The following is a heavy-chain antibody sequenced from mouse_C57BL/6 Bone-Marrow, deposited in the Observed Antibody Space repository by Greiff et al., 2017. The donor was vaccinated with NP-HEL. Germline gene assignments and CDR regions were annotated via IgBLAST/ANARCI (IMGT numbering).Heavy chain of an antibody. CDR2: IYPGSGST. D-gene: IGHD4-1*01. CDR1: GYTFTSYW. CDR3: AREREKLGNCDY. J-gene: IGHJ2*01. Sequence: QVQLQQPGAELVKPGASVKMSCKASGYTFTSYWITWVKQRPGQGLEWIGDIYPGSGSTNYNQKFKGKATLTVDTSSSTAYMQLSSLTSEDSAVYYCAREREKLGNCDYWGQGTTLTVSS. V-gene: IGHV1-55*01.